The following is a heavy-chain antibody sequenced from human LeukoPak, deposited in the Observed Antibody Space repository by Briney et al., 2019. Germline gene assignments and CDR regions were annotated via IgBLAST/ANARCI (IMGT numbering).Heavy chain of an antibody. CDR2: ISASAGTT. CDR1: GFTFSTYA. Sequence: PGGSLRLSCAASGFTFSTYAVSWVRQAPGKGLEWVSSISASAGTTYYADSVKGRFTISRDNSKNTLDLQMNSLRAEDTAVYYCAKDPASYEYYFDYWGQGTLVTVSS. V-gene: IGHV3-23*01. J-gene: IGHJ4*02. D-gene: IGHD5-12*01. CDR3: AKDPASYEYYFDY.